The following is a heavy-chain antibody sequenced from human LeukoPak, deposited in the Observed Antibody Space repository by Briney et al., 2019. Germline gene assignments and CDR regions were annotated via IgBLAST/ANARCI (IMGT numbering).Heavy chain of an antibody. CDR1: GGTFSSYA. Sequence: GASVKVSCKASGGTFSSYAISWVRQAPGQGLEWMGGIIPIFGTANYAQKFQGRVTITADESTSTAYMELSSLRSEDTAVYYCARDRITMVRGVYHYGMDVWGQGTTVTVSS. J-gene: IGHJ6*02. D-gene: IGHD3-10*01. V-gene: IGHV1-69*13. CDR2: IIPIFGTA. CDR3: ARDRITMVRGVYHYGMDV.